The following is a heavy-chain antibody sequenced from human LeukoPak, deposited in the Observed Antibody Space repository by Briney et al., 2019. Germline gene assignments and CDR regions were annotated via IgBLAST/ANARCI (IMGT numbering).Heavy chain of an antibody. V-gene: IGHV3-33*01. CDR2: IWYDGSNK. CDR3: ARAEGDWNDGHYFAY. Sequence: GRSLRLSCAASRSTSSSYGMHWVRQAPGKGLEWVAVIWYDGSNKYYADSVKGRFTISRDNSKNTLYLQMNSLKAEDTAVYYCARAEGDWNDGHYFAYWGQGTLVTVSS. D-gene: IGHD1-1*01. J-gene: IGHJ4*02. CDR1: RSTSSSYG.